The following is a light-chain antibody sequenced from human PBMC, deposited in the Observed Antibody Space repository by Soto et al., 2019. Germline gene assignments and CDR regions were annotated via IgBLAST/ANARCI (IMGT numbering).Light chain of an antibody. J-gene: IGKJ1*01. Sequence: EIVMTQSPATLSVSPGESATLSCRASQSVSSNLAWYQQKPGQAPRLLIYGASTRATGIPARFSGSGSGTEFTLTISSLQSEDFAVYYCQQYNNWPPTLGQGTKVDIK. CDR2: GAS. CDR1: QSVSSN. V-gene: IGKV3-15*01. CDR3: QQYNNWPPT.